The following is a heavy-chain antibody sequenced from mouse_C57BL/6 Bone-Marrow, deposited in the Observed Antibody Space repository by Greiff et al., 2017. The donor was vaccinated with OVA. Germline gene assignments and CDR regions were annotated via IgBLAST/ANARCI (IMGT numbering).Heavy chain of an antibody. CDR2: ISDGGSYT. CDR1: GFTFSSYA. Sequence: EVHLVESGGGLVKPGGSLKLSCAASGFTFSSYAMSWVRQTPEKRLEWVATISDGGSYTYYPDNVKGRFTISRDNAKNNLYLQMSHLKSEDTAMYYCARDTDSSGYRFAYWGQGTLVTVSA. J-gene: IGHJ3*01. CDR3: ARDTDSSGYRFAY. V-gene: IGHV5-4*01. D-gene: IGHD3-2*02.